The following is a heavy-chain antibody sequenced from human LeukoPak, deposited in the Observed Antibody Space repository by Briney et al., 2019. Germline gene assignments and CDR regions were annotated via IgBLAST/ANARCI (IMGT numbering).Heavy chain of an antibody. CDR2: IYYSGST. D-gene: IGHD1-26*01. J-gene: IGHJ4*02. Sequence: SGTLSLTCIVSGGSISSGTYFWAWIRQPPGKGLEWIGSIYYSGSTYYNPSLKSRVSISVDTSKNQFSLKLSSVTAADTAVYNCARMVGATAYFDYWGQETLVTVSS. CDR3: ARMVGATAYFDY. V-gene: IGHV4-39*01. CDR1: GGSISSGTYF.